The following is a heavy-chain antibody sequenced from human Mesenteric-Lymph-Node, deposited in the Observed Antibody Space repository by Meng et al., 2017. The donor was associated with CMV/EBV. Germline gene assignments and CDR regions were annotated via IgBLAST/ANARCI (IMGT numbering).Heavy chain of an antibody. J-gene: IGHJ4*02. Sequence: AYGGSFSGYYWSWIRQPPGKGLEWIGEINHSGSTNYNPSLKSRVTISVDTSKNQFSLKLSSVTAADTAVYYCARGRGGYSYGSYFDYWGQGTLVTVSS. D-gene: IGHD5-18*01. CDR3: ARGRGGYSYGSYFDY. CDR1: GGSFSGYY. V-gene: IGHV4-34*01. CDR2: INHSGST.